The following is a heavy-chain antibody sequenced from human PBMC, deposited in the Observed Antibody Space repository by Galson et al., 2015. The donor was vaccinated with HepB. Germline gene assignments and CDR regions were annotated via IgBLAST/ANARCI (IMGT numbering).Heavy chain of an antibody. D-gene: IGHD2-2*01. V-gene: IGHV1-69*13. Sequence: SVKVSCKASGGTFSSYAISWVRQAPGQGLEWMGGIIPIFGTANYAQKFQGRVTITADESTSTAYMELSSLRSEDTAVYYCATSRSSTSPSEYFQHWGQGTLVTVSS. CDR2: IIPIFGTA. CDR1: GGTFSSYA. CDR3: ATSRSSTSPSEYFQH. J-gene: IGHJ1*01.